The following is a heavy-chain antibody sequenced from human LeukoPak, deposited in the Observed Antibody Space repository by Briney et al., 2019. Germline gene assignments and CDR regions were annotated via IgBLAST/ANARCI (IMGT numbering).Heavy chain of an antibody. CDR3: ARHCDVELDSDGYDAVFEH. D-gene: IGHD3-22*01. V-gene: IGHV6-1*01. J-gene: IGHJ4*02. CDR2: TYYRSKWYN. Sequence: SQTLSLTCAISGDSVSSNSAAWNWIRQSPSRGLEWLGRTYYRSKWYNDYAVSVKSRITINPDTSKNQFSLKLNSVTAADTAVYFCARHCDVELDSDGYDAVFEHWGQGTLVTVSS. CDR1: GDSVSSNSAA.